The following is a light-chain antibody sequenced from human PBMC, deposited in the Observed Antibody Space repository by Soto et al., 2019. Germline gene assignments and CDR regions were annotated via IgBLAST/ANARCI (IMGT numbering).Light chain of an antibody. V-gene: IGKV3-15*01. CDR2: GAS. CDR1: QSVSSN. Sequence: EIVMTQSPATLSVSPGERVTLSCRASQSVSSNLAWYQQKPGQAPRLLIYGASTRVTDIPARFSGSGSGTEFTLTISSLQSEDVVVYYCQQYNNWPPWTFGQGTKVEIK. CDR3: QQYNNWPPWT. J-gene: IGKJ1*01.